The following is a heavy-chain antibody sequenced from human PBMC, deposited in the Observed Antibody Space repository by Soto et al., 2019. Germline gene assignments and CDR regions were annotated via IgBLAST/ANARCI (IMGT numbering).Heavy chain of an antibody. V-gene: IGHV4-34*01. J-gene: IGHJ4*02. CDR3: ARWQWLVYFDY. D-gene: IGHD6-19*01. CDR2: INHSGST. Sequence: ILSLTCAVYGGSFSGYYWSWIRQPPGKGLEWIGEINHSGSTNYNPSLKSRVTISVDTSKNQFSLKLSSVTAADTAVYYCARWQWLVYFDYWGQGTLVTVS. CDR1: GGSFSGYY.